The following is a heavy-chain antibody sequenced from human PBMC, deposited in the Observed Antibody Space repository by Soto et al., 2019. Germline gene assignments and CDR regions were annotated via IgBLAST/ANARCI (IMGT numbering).Heavy chain of an antibody. CDR2: TYYRSKWHN. V-gene: IGHV6-1*01. D-gene: IGHD6-6*01. CDR3: ARANEYTSSSGMDV. Sequence: PSQTLSLTCAISGDSVSSNSAAWNWIRQSPSRGLEWLGRTYYRSKWHNNYTVSVKRRITINQDTSKNHFSLQMNSVTPEDTAVYYCARANEYTSSSGMDVWGQGTTVTVSS. CDR1: GDSVSSNSAA. J-gene: IGHJ6*02.